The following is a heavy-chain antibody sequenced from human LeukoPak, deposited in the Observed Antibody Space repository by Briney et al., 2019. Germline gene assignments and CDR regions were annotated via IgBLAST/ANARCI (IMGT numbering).Heavy chain of an antibody. V-gene: IGHV4-34*01. CDR2: INHSGSS. CDR1: GGSFSGYY. D-gene: IGHD3-22*01. CDR3: ARETSPYSRRGWYFDL. Sequence: SETLSLTCAVYGGSFSGYYWIWIRQPPGKTLEWIGEINHSGSSNYNPSLMSRVTMSVDTSKNQISLRLSSVTAADTAVYYCARETSPYSRRGWYFDLWGRGTPVTVSS. J-gene: IGHJ2*01.